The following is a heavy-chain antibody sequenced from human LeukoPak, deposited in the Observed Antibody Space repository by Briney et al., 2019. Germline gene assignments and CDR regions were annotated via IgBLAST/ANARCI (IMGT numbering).Heavy chain of an antibody. Sequence: ASVKVSCKASGYTFTGYYMHWVRQAPGQGLEWMGWINPNSGGTNYAQKFQGRVTMTRDTSISTAYMELSRLRSDDTAVYYCARDSGTYYDFWSGLYYFDYWGQGTLVTVSS. J-gene: IGHJ4*02. CDR2: INPNSGGT. CDR3: ARDSGTYYDFWSGLYYFDY. V-gene: IGHV1-2*02. D-gene: IGHD3-3*01. CDR1: GYTFTGYY.